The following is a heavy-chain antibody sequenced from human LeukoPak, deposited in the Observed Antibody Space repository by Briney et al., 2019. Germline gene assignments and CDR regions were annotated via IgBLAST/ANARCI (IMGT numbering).Heavy chain of an antibody. CDR3: ARGSFSSTWFERYFFDS. J-gene: IGHJ4*02. Sequence: PGGSLRLSCAASGFSFDKYTMHWVRQAPGRGLEWVSSISGSGLYIFYGDSMKGRFTISRDNTKNSLFLQMNSLRAEDTSVYFCARGSFSSTWFERYFFDSWGQGTLVTVSA. CDR1: GFSFDKYT. CDR2: ISGSGLYI. D-gene: IGHD6-13*01. V-gene: IGHV3-21*01.